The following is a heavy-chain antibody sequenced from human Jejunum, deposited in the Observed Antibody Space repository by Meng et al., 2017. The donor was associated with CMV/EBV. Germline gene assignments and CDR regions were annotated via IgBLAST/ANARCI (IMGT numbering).Heavy chain of an antibody. J-gene: IGHJ4*02. D-gene: IGHD1-26*01. V-gene: IGHV4-4*07. Sequence: VQLQESGPGLVKPSETLSLTCTVSGGSISNHYWSWIRQSAGKGLEWIGRFYSSDTYNNHPSLNSRLTMSLDTSKNQFSLNLSSVTAADTAIYYCARGPGASTREGFDYWGLGTLVTVSS. CDR2: FYSSDTY. CDR3: ARGPGASTREGFDY. CDR1: GGSISNHY.